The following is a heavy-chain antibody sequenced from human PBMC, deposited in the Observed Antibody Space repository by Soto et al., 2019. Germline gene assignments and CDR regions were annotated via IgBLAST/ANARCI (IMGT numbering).Heavy chain of an antibody. CDR2: IVVGSGNT. Sequence: SVKVSCKASGFTFTSSAVQWVRQARGQRLEWIGWIVVGSGNTNYAQKFQERVTITRDMSTSTAYMELSSLRSEDTAVYYCAEEGAGAMVGGNYYYYGMDVWGQGTTVTVSS. CDR3: AEEGAGAMVGGNYYYYGMDV. CDR1: GFTFTSSA. D-gene: IGHD5-18*01. V-gene: IGHV1-58*01. J-gene: IGHJ6*02.